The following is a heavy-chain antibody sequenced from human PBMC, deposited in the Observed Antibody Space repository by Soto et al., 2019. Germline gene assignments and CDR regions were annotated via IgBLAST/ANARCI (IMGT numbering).Heavy chain of an antibody. D-gene: IGHD1-1*01. CDR3: AKGSTGINWFDP. J-gene: IGHJ5*02. CDR1: GFTFRSYS. V-gene: IGHV3-23*01. Sequence: GGSLRLSCAASGFTFRSYSMSWVRQAPGKGLEWVSSISDSGGSTYYPDSGKGRFTISRDNSKNTLYLQMNSLRAEDTAIYYCAKGSTGINWFDPWGQGILVTVSS. CDR2: ISDSGGST.